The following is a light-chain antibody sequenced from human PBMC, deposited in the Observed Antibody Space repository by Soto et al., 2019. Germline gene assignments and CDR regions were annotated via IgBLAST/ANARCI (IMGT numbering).Light chain of an antibody. Sequence: EIVLTQSPGTLSLSPGERATLSCRASQSVSNNYLAWYQQKPGQAPRLLIYGASNRATGIPDRFSGSASGTEFTLTISSLQSEDIAVYYCQQYGSSQTFGQGTKGDIK. CDR1: QSVSNNY. J-gene: IGKJ1*01. CDR2: GAS. CDR3: QQYGSSQT. V-gene: IGKV3-20*01.